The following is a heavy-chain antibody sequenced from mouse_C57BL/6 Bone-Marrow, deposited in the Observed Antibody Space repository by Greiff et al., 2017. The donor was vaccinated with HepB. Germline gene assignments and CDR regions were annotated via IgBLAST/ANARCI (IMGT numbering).Heavy chain of an antibody. J-gene: IGHJ2*01. CDR3: AREGTTAKFFYYFDY. Sequence: EVHLVESGGGLVKPGGSLKLSCAASGFTFSDYGMHWVRQAPEKGLEWVAYISSGSSTIYYADTVKGRFTISRDNAKNTLFLQMTSLRSEDTAMYYCAREGTTAKFFYYFDYWGQGTTLTVSS. CDR1: GFTFSDYG. V-gene: IGHV5-17*01. CDR2: ISSGSSTI. D-gene: IGHD1-2*01.